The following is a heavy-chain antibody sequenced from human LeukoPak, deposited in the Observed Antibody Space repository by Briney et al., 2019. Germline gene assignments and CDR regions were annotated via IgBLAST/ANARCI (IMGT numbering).Heavy chain of an antibody. Sequence: PVGSLRLSCVPSLFSLSSYVLHWVRQAPGRGGEWVAVISYDGRNKYNADSVKCRFTNSRDNTKNTLYLQMNTLRAEDTAVFYRARAYSSGYFYCWGQGTLVTVSS. CDR1: LFSLSSYV. CDR3: ARAYSSGYFYC. J-gene: IGHJ4*02. CDR2: ISYDGRNK. V-gene: IGHV3-30*04. D-gene: IGHD3-22*01.